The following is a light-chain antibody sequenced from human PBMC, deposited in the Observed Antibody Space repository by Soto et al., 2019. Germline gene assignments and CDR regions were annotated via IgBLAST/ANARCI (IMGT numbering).Light chain of an antibody. J-gene: IGKJ5*01. CDR3: QQYGGSPIT. V-gene: IGKV3-20*01. CDR2: GAS. Sequence: EIVLTQSPGTLSLSPGERATLSCRASQSVTTKLAWYQHKPGQAPRLLISGASSRASGVPDRFSGIGSETDFTLIISRLQPEDFALYYCQQYGGSPITFGQGTRLEIK. CDR1: QSVTTK.